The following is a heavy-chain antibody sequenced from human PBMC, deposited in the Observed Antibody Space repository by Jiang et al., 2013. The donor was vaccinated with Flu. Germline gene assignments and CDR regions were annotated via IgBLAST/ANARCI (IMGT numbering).Heavy chain of an antibody. J-gene: IGHJ4*02. CDR3: SPTVAYNGYDAFDY. V-gene: IGHV3-49*04. CDR2: IRSKAFGGTT. Sequence: VQLVESGGGLVQPGRSLRLSCTGSGFSFGDSAMSWVRQAPGKGLEWVGFIRSKAFGGTTEYAASVKGRFTISRDDSKTIAYLQMNSLESEDTGMYYCSPTVAYNGYDAFDYWGQGTLVTVSS. CDR1: GFSFGDSA. D-gene: IGHD5-12*01.